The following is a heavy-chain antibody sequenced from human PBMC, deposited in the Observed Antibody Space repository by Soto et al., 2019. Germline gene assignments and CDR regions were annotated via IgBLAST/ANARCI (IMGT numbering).Heavy chain of an antibody. Sequence: EVQLLESGGGLVRPGGSLRLSCAASGFTFTSYAMTWVRQAPGKGLEWVSGISGTGGSTYYADSVQGRFTISRDKSKNTLYLHVNSLRAEDTAVYYCARGSAYSDYDLEYWGQGTLVTVSS. CDR3: ARGSAYSDYDLEY. CDR1: GFTFTSYA. CDR2: ISGTGGST. J-gene: IGHJ4*02. D-gene: IGHD4-17*01. V-gene: IGHV3-23*01.